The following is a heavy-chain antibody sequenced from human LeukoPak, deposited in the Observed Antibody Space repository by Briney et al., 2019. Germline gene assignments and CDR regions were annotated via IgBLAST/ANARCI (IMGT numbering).Heavy chain of an antibody. CDR2: IYTSGST. CDR3: ARDIVVPAAKSNWFDP. CDR1: GGSISSGSYY. V-gene: IGHV4-61*02. J-gene: IGHJ5*02. D-gene: IGHD2-2*01. Sequence: SETLSLTCTVSGGSISSGSYYWSWIRQPAGKGLEWIGRIYTSGSTNYNPSLKSRVTISVDTSKNQFSLKLSSVTAADTAVYYCARDIVVPAAKSNWFDPWGQGTLVTVSS.